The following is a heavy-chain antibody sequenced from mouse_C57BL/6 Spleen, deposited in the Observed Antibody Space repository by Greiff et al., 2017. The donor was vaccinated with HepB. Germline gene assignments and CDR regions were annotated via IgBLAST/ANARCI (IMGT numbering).Heavy chain of an antibody. D-gene: IGHD3-2*01. CDR2: INPNNGGT. Sequence: VQLQQSGPELVKPGASVKISCKASGYTFTDYYMNWVKQSHGKSLEWIGDINPNNGGTSYNQKFKGKATLTVDKSSSTAYMELRSLTSEDSAVYYCARRQLGDDYWGQGTTLTVSS. V-gene: IGHV1-26*01. CDR1: GYTFTDYY. CDR3: ARRQLGDDY. J-gene: IGHJ2*01.